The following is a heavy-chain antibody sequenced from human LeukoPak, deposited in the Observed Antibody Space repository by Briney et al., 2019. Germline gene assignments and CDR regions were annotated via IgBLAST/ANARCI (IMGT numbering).Heavy chain of an antibody. Sequence: SETLSLTCTVSGGSISSYYWSWIRQPPGKGLEWIGDIYYSGSTNYNPSLKSRVTISVDTSKNQFSLKLSSVTAADTAVYYCARDRGSCWWIDYWGQGTLVTVSS. J-gene: IGHJ4*02. D-gene: IGHD2-15*01. CDR2: IYYSGST. CDR1: GGSISSYY. V-gene: IGHV4-59*01. CDR3: ARDRGSCWWIDY.